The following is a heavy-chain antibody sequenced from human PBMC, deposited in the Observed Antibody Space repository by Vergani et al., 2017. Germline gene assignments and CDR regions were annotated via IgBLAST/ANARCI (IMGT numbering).Heavy chain of an antibody. J-gene: IGHJ6*03. CDR3: ARGGSASPYYYYYRDV. Sequence: VQLVESGGGLVQPGRSLRLSCAASGFTFSSYGMHWVRQAPGKGLEWVAVIGYDGSNKYYADSVKGRFTISRDNSKNTLYLQMNSLRAEDTAVYYCARGGSASPYYYYYRDVWGKGTTVTVSS. D-gene: IGHD6-6*01. CDR1: GFTFSSYG. CDR2: IGYDGSNK. V-gene: IGHV3-33*01.